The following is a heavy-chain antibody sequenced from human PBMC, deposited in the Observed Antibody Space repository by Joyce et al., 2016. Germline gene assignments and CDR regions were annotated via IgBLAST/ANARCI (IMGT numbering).Heavy chain of an antibody. CDR3: AREVVYDILTGYYRGAFDI. CDR2: IYYTGST. D-gene: IGHD3-9*01. Sequence: QVQLQESGPGLVKPSQTLSLPCTVSGGSINSGGYYWTWIRQHPGKWLEWIANIYYTGSTYYNPSLKSRITISVDTSKNQFSLKLSSVTAADTAMYYCAREVVYDILTGYYRGAFDIWGQGTMVTVSS. CDR1: GGSINSGGYY. V-gene: IGHV4-31*03. J-gene: IGHJ3*02.